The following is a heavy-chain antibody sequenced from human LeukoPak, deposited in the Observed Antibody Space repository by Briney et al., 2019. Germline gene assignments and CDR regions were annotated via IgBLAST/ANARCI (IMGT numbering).Heavy chain of an antibody. Sequence: SETLSLTCTVSGGSISTSSYYWGWVRQPPGKGLEWIGNIFYSGSTYYSPSLKSRVTISLDTSRNQFSLKLNSVTAADTAVYYCARRSSSGYYYYYYYMDVWGKGTTVTISS. J-gene: IGHJ6*03. CDR2: IFYSGST. CDR3: ARRSSSGYYYYYYYMDV. D-gene: IGHD3-22*01. V-gene: IGHV4-39*07. CDR1: GGSISTSSYY.